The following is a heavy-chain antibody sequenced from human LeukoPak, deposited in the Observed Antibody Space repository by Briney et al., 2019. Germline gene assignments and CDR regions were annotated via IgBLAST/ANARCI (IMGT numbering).Heavy chain of an antibody. J-gene: IGHJ4*02. CDR2: INHSGST. Sequence: SETLSLTCAVYGGSFSGYYWSWIRQPPGKGLEWIGEINHSGSTNYNPSLKSRVTISVDTSKNQLSLKLSSVTAADTAVYYCASELKTWDSGSYQNSEVWGQGTLVTVSS. CDR1: GGSFSGYY. V-gene: IGHV4-34*01. CDR3: ASELKTWDSGSYQNSEV. D-gene: IGHD1-26*01.